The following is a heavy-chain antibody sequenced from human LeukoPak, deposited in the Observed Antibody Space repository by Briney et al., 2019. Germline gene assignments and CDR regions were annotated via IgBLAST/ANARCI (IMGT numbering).Heavy chain of an antibody. D-gene: IGHD3-10*01. CDR2: IHYTGST. Sequence: SGTLSLTCTISGGSISGDYWSWIRQPPGKRLEFIGYIHYTGSTDYNPSLKSRITISVDRSKNQFSLKLSSVTAADTAVYCARGGPSSKYFDLWGRGTLVTVSS. CDR1: GGSISGDY. CDR3: ARGGPSSKYFDL. V-gene: IGHV4-59*01. J-gene: IGHJ2*01.